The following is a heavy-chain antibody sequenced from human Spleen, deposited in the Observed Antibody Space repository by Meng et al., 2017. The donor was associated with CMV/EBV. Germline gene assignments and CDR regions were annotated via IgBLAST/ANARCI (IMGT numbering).Heavy chain of an antibody. CDR2: ISGYDGNT. D-gene: IGHD3-22*01. J-gene: IGHJ4*02. V-gene: IGHV1-18*01. CDR3: ASHDSSGYFYLFDY. CDR1: AYTFTTYG. Sequence: ASVKVSCKASAYTFTTYGISWVRQAPGQGLEWLGWISGYDGNTHYAQKFQGRVTMTTDTSTSTAYMELSRLRSDDTAVYYCASHDSSGYFYLFDYWGQGTLVTVSS.